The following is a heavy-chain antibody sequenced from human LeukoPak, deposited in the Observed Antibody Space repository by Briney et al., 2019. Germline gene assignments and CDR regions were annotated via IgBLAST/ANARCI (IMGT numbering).Heavy chain of an antibody. V-gene: IGHV1-69*13. D-gene: IGHD2-2*02. CDR2: IIPIFGTA. CDR1: GGTFSSYD. J-gene: IGHJ6*03. Sequence: ASVKVSCKASGGTFSSYDISWVRQAPGQGLEWMGGIIPIFGTANYAQKFQGRVTITADESTSTAYMELSSLRSEDTAVYYCARALYCSSTSCYTAYYYYMDVWGKGTTVTVSS. CDR3: ARALYCSSTSCYTAYYYYMDV.